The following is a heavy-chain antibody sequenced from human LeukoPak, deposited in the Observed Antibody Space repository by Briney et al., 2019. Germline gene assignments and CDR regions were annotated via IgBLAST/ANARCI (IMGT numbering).Heavy chain of an antibody. CDR1: GFTFSSYA. J-gene: IGHJ4*02. CDR2: ISSSGGNI. CDR3: AKASAGYGNNAY. V-gene: IGHV3-23*01. Sequence: GGSLRLSCAASGFTFSSYAMSWVRQAPGKGLEWVSAISSSGGNIYYADSVKGRYTISRDNSKNTLYLQMNSLRAEDTALYYCAKASAGYGNNAYRGQGTLVTVSS. D-gene: IGHD4-11*01.